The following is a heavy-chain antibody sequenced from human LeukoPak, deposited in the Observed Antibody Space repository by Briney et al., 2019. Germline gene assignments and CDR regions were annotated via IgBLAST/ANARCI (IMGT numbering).Heavy chain of an antibody. CDR3: ARGTEGEYCSSTSCLDSFDY. Sequence: SVKVSCKASGGTFNNYDISWVRQAPRQGLEWMGGIIPIFGTANYAQKLQGRVTMTTDTSTSTAYMELRSLRSDDTAVYYCARGTEGEYCSSTSCLDSFDYWGQGTLVTVSS. V-gene: IGHV1-69*05. J-gene: IGHJ4*02. CDR2: IIPIFGTA. D-gene: IGHD2-2*01. CDR1: GGTFNNYD.